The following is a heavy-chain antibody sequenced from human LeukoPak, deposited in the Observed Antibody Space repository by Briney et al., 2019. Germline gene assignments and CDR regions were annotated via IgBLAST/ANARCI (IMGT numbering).Heavy chain of an antibody. Sequence: ASVKVSCMAFNYTFTDYAITWVRQAPGQGLEWMAWISTYNGNTEYAQKFQGRVTVTTDTSTSTAYMELRSLRSDDTAFYYCARSRVKRYSSGWTFDYWGQGTLVTVSS. CDR3: ARSRVKRYSSGWTFDY. J-gene: IGHJ4*02. CDR2: ISTYNGNT. CDR1: NYTFTDYA. D-gene: IGHD6-19*01. V-gene: IGHV1-18*01.